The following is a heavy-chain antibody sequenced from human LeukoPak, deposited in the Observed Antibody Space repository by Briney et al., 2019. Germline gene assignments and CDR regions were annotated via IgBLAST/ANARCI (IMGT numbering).Heavy chain of an antibody. CDR3: ARLYYDYLWGTYIY. CDR1: GYSFTSYW. Sequence: GESLKISCKGSGYSFTSYWISWVRQMPGKGLEWMGRIDPSDSYTNHSPSFQGHVTISADKSNSTAYLQWSSLKASDTAIYYCARLYYDYLWGTYIYWGQGTLVTVSS. CDR2: IDPSDSYT. J-gene: IGHJ4*02. V-gene: IGHV5-10-1*01. D-gene: IGHD3-16*01.